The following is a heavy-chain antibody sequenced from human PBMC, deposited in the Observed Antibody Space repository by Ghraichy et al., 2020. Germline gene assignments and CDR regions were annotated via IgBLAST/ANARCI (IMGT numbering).Heavy chain of an antibody. D-gene: IGHD4-17*01. J-gene: IGHJ3*01. CDR3: ARNYGDYLHAFDL. V-gene: IGHV4-31*03. Sequence: SETLSLTCSVSGGSISSGGYYWTWIRQHPGKGLEWIGYISYSGRSSYNPSLKSRVTISVDTSKNQFSLKLSAVTAADTALYYCARNYGDYLHAFDLWGQGRMVTVSS. CDR1: GGSISSGGYY. CDR2: ISYSGRS.